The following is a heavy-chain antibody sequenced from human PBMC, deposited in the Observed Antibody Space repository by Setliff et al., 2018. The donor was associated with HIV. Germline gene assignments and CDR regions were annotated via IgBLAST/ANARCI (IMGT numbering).Heavy chain of an antibody. J-gene: IGHJ3*01. CDR2: IYYSGST. Sequence: SETLSLTCTVYGGSISSSSYYWGWIRQPPGKGLEWIGSIYYSGSTYYNPSLKSRVTISVDTSKNQFSLKLSSVTAADTAVHYCARQGSKRAMIVVIGAFDVWGQGTMVTVSS. D-gene: IGHD3-22*01. V-gene: IGHV4-39*01. CDR3: ARQGSKRAMIVVIGAFDV. CDR1: GGSISSSSYY.